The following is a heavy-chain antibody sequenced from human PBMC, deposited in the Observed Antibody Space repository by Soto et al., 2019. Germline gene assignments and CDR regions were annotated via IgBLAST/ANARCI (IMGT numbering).Heavy chain of an antibody. V-gene: IGHV4-4*07. CDR2: IFSSGST. D-gene: IGHD5-12*01. CDR1: GGSINTFY. CDR3: AREGSYSAYNFAHGIQLWSFDF. Sequence: SETLSLTCTVSGGSINTFYWSWVRQPAGKGLEWIGRIFSSGSTSFNPSLESRVAMSVDTSKNHFSLNLCSVTAADMAVYYCAREGSYSAYNFAHGIQLWSFDFWGQGALVTAPQ. J-gene: IGHJ4*02.